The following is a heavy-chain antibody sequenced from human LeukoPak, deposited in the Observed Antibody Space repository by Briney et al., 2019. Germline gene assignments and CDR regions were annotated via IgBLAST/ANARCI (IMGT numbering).Heavy chain of an antibody. V-gene: IGHV1-2*02. CDR3: ASLNYDILTGENYLDY. D-gene: IGHD3-9*01. Sequence: ASVKVSCKASGYTFTGYYMHWVRQAPGLGLEWMGWINPNSGGTNYAQKFQGRVTMTRDTSISTAYMELSRLRSDDTAVYYCASLNYDILTGENYLDYWGQGTLVTVSS. CDR2: INPNSGGT. J-gene: IGHJ4*02. CDR1: GYTFTGYY.